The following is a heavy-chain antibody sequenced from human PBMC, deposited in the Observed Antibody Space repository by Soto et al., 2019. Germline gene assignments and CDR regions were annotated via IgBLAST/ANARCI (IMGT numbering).Heavy chain of an antibody. CDR1: GGSISNYY. Sequence: PSETLSLTCTVSGGSISNYYWSWIRQPPGKGLEWIGSIDYSGSTYYNPSLKSRVTVSVDTSKNQFSLKLRSVTAEDTAVYFCARHPMVRDFDWLLYYDSWGQGALVTVSS. V-gene: IGHV4-59*08. CDR2: IDYSGST. J-gene: IGHJ4*02. D-gene: IGHD3-9*01. CDR3: ARHPMVRDFDWLLYYDS.